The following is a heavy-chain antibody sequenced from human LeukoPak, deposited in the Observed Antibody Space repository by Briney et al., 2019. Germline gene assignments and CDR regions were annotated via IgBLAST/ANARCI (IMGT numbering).Heavy chain of an antibody. V-gene: IGHV3-23*01. CDR1: GFTFSSYA. J-gene: IGHJ4*02. CDR2: ISGSGSST. CDR3: AKARCSSTSCLLPDY. Sequence: GGSLRLSCAASGFTFSSYAMNWVRQAPGKGLEWVSSISGSGSSTYYADSVKGRFTVSRDNSKNTLYLQMNSLRAEDAAVYYCAKARCSSTSCLLPDYWGLGTLVTVSS. D-gene: IGHD2-2*01.